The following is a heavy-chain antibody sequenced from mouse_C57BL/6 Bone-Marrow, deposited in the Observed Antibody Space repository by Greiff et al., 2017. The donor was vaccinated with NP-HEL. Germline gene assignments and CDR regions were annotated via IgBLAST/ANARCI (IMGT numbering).Heavy chain of an antibody. V-gene: IGHV1-74*01. CDR3: AMPYINYPYWYFDV. Sequence: QVQLQQPGAELVKPGASVKVSCKASGYTFTSYWMHWVKQRPGQGLEWIGRIHPSDSDTNYNQKFKGKATLTVDKSSSTAYMQLSSLTSEDSAVYYCAMPYINYPYWYFDVWGTGTTVTVSS. J-gene: IGHJ1*03. CDR2: IHPSDSDT. CDR1: GYTFTSYW. D-gene: IGHD2-5*01.